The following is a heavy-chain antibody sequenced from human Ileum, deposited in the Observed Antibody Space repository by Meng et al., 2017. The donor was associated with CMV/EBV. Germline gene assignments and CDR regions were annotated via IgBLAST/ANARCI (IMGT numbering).Heavy chain of an antibody. CDR3: AHSSDYYDSSGELDY. V-gene: IGHV2-5*02. CDR1: GFSLSASGVG. Sequence: HITLKESGPPLVKPTQTLTLTCTFSGFSLSASGVGVGWIRQPPGKALEWLALIYWDDDKRYSPSLKSRLTITKDTSNNQVVLIMTNMDPVDTATYYCAHSSDYYDSSGELDYWGQGTLVTVSS. D-gene: IGHD3-22*01. J-gene: IGHJ4*02. CDR2: IYWDDDK.